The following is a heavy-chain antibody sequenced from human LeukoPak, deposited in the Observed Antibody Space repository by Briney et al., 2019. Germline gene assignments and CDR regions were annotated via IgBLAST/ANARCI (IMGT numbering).Heavy chain of an antibody. CDR3: TTDLEDIVVVPAAV. CDR1: GLTFSNAW. CDR2: IKSKTDGGTT. D-gene: IGHD2-2*01. J-gene: IGHJ4*02. V-gene: IGHV3-15*01. Sequence: GGSLRLSGAASGLTFSNAWMSWVRQAPGKGLEWVGRIKSKTDGGTTDYAAPVKGRFTISRDDSKNTLYLQMNSLKTEDTAVYYCTTDLEDIVVVPAAVWGQGTLVTVSS.